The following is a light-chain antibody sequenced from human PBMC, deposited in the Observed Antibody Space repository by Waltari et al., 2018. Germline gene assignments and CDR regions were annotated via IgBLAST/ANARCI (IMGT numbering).Light chain of an antibody. CDR1: SSDVGGYNS. CDR3: SSFTTKRTLV. J-gene: IGLJ3*02. V-gene: IGLV2-14*03. CDR2: DVV. Sequence: QSALTPPASVSGSPGQSITISCTGTSSDVGGYNSVSWYQQHPGRAPNLKIYDVVNRPSGVSTRFSGSKSGNTASLTISGLQGEDEAVYYCSSFTTKRTLVFGGGTKLTVL.